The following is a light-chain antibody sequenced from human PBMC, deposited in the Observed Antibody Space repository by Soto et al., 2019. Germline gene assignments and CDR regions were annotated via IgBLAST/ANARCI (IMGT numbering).Light chain of an antibody. CDR3: CSYVGRNTYV. Sequence: QAVVTQEPSFSVSPGGTVTLTCGLSSGSVSTSYYPSWYQQTPGQAPRALIYTTNTRSSGVPDRFSGSMSGNTASLTISGLRAEDEADYYCCSYVGRNTYVFGTGTKVTVL. CDR1: SGSVSTSYY. V-gene: IGLV8-61*01. J-gene: IGLJ1*01. CDR2: TTN.